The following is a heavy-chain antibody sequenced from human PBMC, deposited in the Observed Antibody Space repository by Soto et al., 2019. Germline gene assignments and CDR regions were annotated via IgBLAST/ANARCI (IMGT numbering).Heavy chain of an antibody. J-gene: IGHJ4*02. V-gene: IGHV3-23*01. D-gene: IGHD2-2*02. Sequence: EVQLLDSGGGLVQPGGSLRLSCEASGFTFRSYAMSWVRQAPGKGLEWVSGISGNDGSTYHADSVKGRFAISRDNSKNTLYLQMNSLRVEDTAVYYCAKGPCTTTTCHIDYWGQGTLVTVSS. CDR1: GFTFRSYA. CDR3: AKGPCTTTTCHIDY. CDR2: ISGNDGST.